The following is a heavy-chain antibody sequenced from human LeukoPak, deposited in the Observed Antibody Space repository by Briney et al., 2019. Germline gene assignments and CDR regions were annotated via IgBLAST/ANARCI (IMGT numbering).Heavy chain of an antibody. V-gene: IGHV5-51*01. D-gene: IGHD6-13*01. CDR1: GYSFTSYW. CDR3: ARLRVGSSSYNWFDP. J-gene: IGHJ5*02. Sequence: GESLKISCKGSGYSFTSYWIGWVRQMPGKGLEWMGIIYPGDPDTRYSPSFQGQVTISADKSISTAYLQWSSLKASDTAMYYCARLRVGSSSYNWFDPWGQGTLVTVSS. CDR2: IYPGDPDT.